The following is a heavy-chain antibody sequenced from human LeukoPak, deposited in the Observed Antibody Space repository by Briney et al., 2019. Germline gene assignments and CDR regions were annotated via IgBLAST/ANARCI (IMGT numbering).Heavy chain of an antibody. V-gene: IGHV3-74*01. Sequence: GGSLRLSCAASGFTFSDYYMSWVRHAPGKGPVWVSRINSDGSITNYADSVKGRFTISRDNAKNTVYLQMNSLRAEDTAVYYCAKWDFGWGQGTLVTVSS. J-gene: IGHJ4*02. D-gene: IGHD1-26*01. CDR2: INSDGSIT. CDR3: AKWDFG. CDR1: GFTFSDYY.